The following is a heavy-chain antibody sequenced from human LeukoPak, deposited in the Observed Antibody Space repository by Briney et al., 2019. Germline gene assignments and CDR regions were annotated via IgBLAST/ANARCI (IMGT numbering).Heavy chain of an antibody. V-gene: IGHV4-39*01. CDR2: IYYSGST. Sequence: SETLSLTCTVSGASISGSGYYWGWIRQPPGKGLEWIGSIYYSGSTYYNPSLKSRVTISVDTSKNQFSLKLSSVTAADTAVYYCARIGYQGGDAFDIWGQGTMVTVSS. D-gene: IGHD3-16*02. CDR1: GASISGSGYY. J-gene: IGHJ3*02. CDR3: ARIGYQGGDAFDI.